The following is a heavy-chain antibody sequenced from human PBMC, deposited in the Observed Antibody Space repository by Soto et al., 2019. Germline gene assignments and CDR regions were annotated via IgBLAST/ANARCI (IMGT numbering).Heavy chain of an antibody. CDR3: ARGRKNKAMGLRYYYYGMDV. V-gene: IGHV3-13*05. D-gene: IGHD5-18*01. J-gene: IGHJ6*02. CDR2: IGTAGDP. Sequence: GGSLRLSCADSGFTFSSYYMHWVRQSTGKGLEWVSAIGTAGDPYYPGSVKGLFTISRENAKNSLYLQMNSLRAGETAVYYCARGRKNKAMGLRYYYYGMDVWGQGTTVTVSS. CDR1: GFTFSSYY.